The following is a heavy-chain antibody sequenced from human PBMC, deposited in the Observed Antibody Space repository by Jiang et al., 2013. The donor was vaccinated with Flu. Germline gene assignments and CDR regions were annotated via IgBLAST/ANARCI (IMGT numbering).Heavy chain of an antibody. V-gene: IGHV1-3*01. CDR1: GYTFTTYA. CDR2: INAGNGNT. J-gene: IGHJ3*02. CDR3: AGDYCSGGSCYDDAFDI. D-gene: IGHD2-15*01. Sequence: GAEVKKPGASVKVSCKASGYTFTTYAMHWVRQAPGQRLEWMGWINAGNGNTKYSQKFQDRVTITRDTSASTAYMELSSLRSEDTAVYYCAGDYCSGGSCYDDAFDIWGQGTMVTVSS.